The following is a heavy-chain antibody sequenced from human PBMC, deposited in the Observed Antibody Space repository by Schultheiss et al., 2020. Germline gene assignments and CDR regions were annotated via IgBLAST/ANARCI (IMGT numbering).Heavy chain of an antibody. D-gene: IGHD2-15*01. CDR1: GFTFSSYG. CDR2: ISYDGSNK. V-gene: IGHV3-30*03. CDR3: ARSPLYCSGGSCYCDY. Sequence: GESLKISCAASGFTFSSYGMHWVRQAPGKGLEWVAVISYDGSNKYYADSVKGRFTISRDNSKNTLYLQMNSLRAEDTAVYYCARSPLYCSGGSCYCDYWGQGTLVTVSS. J-gene: IGHJ4*02.